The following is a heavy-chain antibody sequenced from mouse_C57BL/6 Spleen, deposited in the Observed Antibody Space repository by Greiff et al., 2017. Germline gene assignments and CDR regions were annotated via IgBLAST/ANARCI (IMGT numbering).Heavy chain of an antibody. CDR2: FISCGDYI. Sequence: EVKLVESGDGFVKPGGSLKLSCAASGFTFSSYAMSWVRQTPEKSLVWVAYFISCGDYIYYADTVKGRFTISSDNARNTLYLQMSSLTSEDTAMYYGTRYLDEYGDGTLLFAYWGQGTLVTVSA. J-gene: IGHJ3*01. V-gene: IGHV5-9-1*02. CDR1: GFTFSSYA. CDR3: TRYLDEYGDGTLLFAY. D-gene: IGHD1-2*01.